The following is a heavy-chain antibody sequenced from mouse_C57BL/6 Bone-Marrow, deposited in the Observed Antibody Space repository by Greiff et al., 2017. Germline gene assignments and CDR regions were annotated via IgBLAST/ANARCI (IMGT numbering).Heavy chain of an antibody. CDR3: ARRILTTVVGYFDV. CDR2: IYPGSGST. J-gene: IGHJ1*03. Sequence: QVQLQQPGAELVKPGASVKMSCKASGYTFTSYWITWVKQRPGQGLEWIGDIYPGSGSTNYNEKFKSKATLTVDTSSSTAYMQLSSLTSEDSAVYYCARRILTTVVGYFDVWGTGTTVTVSS. D-gene: IGHD1-1*01. CDR1: GYTFTSYW. V-gene: IGHV1-55*01.